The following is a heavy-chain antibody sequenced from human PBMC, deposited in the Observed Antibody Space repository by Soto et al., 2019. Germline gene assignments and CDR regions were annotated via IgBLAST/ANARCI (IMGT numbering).Heavy chain of an antibody. Sequence: PSETLSLTCTVSGGSISSSSYYWGWIRQHPGKGLEWIGYIYYSGSTYYNPSLKSRVTISVDTSKSQFSLKLSSVTAADTAVYYCARDFTDSSGPTLGMGVWGQGTTVTVPS. CDR2: IYYSGST. J-gene: IGHJ6*02. D-gene: IGHD6-19*01. CDR3: ARDFTDSSGPTLGMGV. V-gene: IGHV4-31*03. CDR1: GGSISSSSYY.